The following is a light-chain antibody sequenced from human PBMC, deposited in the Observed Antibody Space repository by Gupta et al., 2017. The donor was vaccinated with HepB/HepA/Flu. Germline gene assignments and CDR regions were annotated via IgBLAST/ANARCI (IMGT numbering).Light chain of an antibody. CDR2: GAS. J-gene: IGKJ2*01. V-gene: IGKV3-20*01. CDR1: AYVNRKT. Sequence: EIVLTQSPGTLSLSPGERATLACRASAYVNRKTLDWYQQKPGHAPRLLIYGASTRATGIPDRFTGGGKGTGLALTITIRELEDFAVYYCQHDEYQCGSTFGQGTKVEIK. CDR3: QHDEYQCGST.